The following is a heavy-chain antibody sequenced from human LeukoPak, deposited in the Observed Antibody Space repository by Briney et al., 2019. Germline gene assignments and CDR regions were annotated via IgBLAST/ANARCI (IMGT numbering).Heavy chain of an antibody. CDR3: ATRLYYYDSSGYYSEYFQH. Sequence: PGGSLRLSCAASGFTFSSYWMSWVRQAPGKGLEWVANIKQDGSEKYYVDSVKGRFTISRDNAKNTLYLQMNSLRAEDTAVYYCATRLYYYDSSGYYSEYFQHWGQGTLVTVSS. CDR2: IKQDGSEK. D-gene: IGHD3-22*01. CDR1: GFTFSSYW. J-gene: IGHJ1*01. V-gene: IGHV3-7*03.